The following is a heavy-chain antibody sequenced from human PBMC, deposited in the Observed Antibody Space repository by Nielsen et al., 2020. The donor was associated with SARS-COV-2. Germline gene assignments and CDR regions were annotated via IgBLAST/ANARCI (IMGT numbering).Heavy chain of an antibody. J-gene: IGHJ5*02. Sequence: SLKISCAASGFTFSSYAMHWVRQAPGKGLEWVAVISYDGSNKYYADSVKGRFTISRDNSKNTLYLQMNSLRAEDTAVYYCARDPGYSGSYRGGWFDPWGQGTLVTVSS. CDR1: GFTFSSYA. CDR2: ISYDGSNK. CDR3: ARDPGYSGSYRGGWFDP. D-gene: IGHD1-26*01. V-gene: IGHV3-30*04.